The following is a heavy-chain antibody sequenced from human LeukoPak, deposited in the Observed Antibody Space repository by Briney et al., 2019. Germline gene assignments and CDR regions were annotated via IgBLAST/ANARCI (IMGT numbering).Heavy chain of an antibody. J-gene: IGHJ4*02. CDR2: IGRNADST. CDR1: GFIFANYA. CDR3: TSDKMDDPSHNYFL. Sequence: SGGSLRLSCAASGFIFANYAMSWVRQAPGKGLEWVSTIGRNADSTVYTDSVRGRFTISRDNSKNTLYLQMNSLRAEDTAIYYCTSDKMDDPSHNYFLGGQPPLLTVSP. D-gene: IGHD2/OR15-2a*01. V-gene: IGHV3-23*01.